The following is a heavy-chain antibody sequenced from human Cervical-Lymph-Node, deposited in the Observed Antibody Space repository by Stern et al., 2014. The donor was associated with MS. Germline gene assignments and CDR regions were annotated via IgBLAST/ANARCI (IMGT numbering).Heavy chain of an antibody. D-gene: IGHD6-13*01. Sequence: VQLVQSGPGLVKPSETLSLTCTISGGSFSTYYLTWIRRPPGKGPERIGYIAGSGNTNYNPSLKSRLTMSLDASTNQISLNLTSVTAADTAIYYCARATGAATAVLYWGQGALVTISS. CDR2: IAGSGNT. V-gene: IGHV4-59*01. J-gene: IGHJ4*02. CDR1: GGSFSTYY. CDR3: ARATGAATAVLY.